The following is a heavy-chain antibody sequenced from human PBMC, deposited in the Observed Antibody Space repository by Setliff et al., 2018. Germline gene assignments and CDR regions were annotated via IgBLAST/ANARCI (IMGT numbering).Heavy chain of an antibody. J-gene: IGHJ4*02. CDR1: GFSFSRHW. Sequence: QPGGSLRLSCVVSGFSFSRHWMSWVRQAPGKGLEWVADIKQDGSTKYYLDSVKGRFTISRDNAKNALYLQMNSLRAEDTAVYYCARGSGYYYSDYWGQGTLVTVSS. D-gene: IGHD3-22*01. V-gene: IGHV3-7*01. CDR3: ARGSGYYYSDY. CDR2: IKQDGSTK.